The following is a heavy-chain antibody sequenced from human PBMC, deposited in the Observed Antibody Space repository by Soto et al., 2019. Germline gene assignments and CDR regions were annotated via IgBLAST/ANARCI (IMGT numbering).Heavy chain of an antibody. V-gene: IGHV4-59*01. J-gene: IGHJ5*02. CDR3: VRGKIIGP. CDR1: GGSISTYY. Sequence: QVQLQESGPGLVKPSETLSLTCTVSGGSISTYYWTWIRQPPGKGLEWIGYVHYSGTTNYNPSLKSRVTMSVDTSKNQFSLKLRSVTAADTAVYYCVRGKIIGPWGQGTLVTVSS. D-gene: IGHD3-3*01. CDR2: VHYSGTT.